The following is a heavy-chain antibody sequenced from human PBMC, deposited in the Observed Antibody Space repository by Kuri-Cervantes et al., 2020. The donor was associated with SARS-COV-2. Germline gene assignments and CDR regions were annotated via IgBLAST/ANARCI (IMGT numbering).Heavy chain of an antibody. CDR3: ARDTCGGDCYHGSLLDY. Sequence: GESLKISCAASGFTFSSYGMHWVRQAPGKGLEWVAVIWYDGSNKYYADSVKGRFTISRDNSKNTLYLQMNSLRAEDTAVYYCARDTCGGDCYHGSLLDYWGQGTLVTVSS. J-gene: IGHJ4*02. V-gene: IGHV3-33*01. CDR1: GFTFSSYG. D-gene: IGHD2-21*01. CDR2: IWYDGSNK.